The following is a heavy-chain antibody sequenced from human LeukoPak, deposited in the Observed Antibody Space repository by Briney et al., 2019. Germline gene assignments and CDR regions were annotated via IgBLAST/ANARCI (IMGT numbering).Heavy chain of an antibody. CDR1: GGSISSSSYY. D-gene: IGHD3-10*01. J-gene: IGHJ4*02. CDR2: IYYSGST. CDR3: ASPFRGSKAGY. Sequence: SETLSLTCTVSGGSISSSSYYWGWIRQPPGKGLEWIGSIYYSGSTYYNPSLKSRVTISVDTSKNQFSLKLSSVTAAATPVCYCASPFRGSKAGYWGQGTLVTVSS. V-gene: IGHV4-39*01.